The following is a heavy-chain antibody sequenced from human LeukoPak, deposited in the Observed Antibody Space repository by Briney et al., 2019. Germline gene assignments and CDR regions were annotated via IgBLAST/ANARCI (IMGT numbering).Heavy chain of an antibody. J-gene: IGHJ4*02. V-gene: IGHV3-30*02. D-gene: IGHD5-12*01. CDR2: IRYDGSHK. CDR1: GFTFSSYG. CDR3: VKGSGYDVGRFDY. Sequence: PGGSLRLSCAASGFTFSSYGMHWVRQAPGKGLEWVAFIRYDGSHKYYADSVKGRFTISRDNSNNALYLQMNSLRGEDTALYYCVKGSGYDVGRFDYWGQGTLVTVSS.